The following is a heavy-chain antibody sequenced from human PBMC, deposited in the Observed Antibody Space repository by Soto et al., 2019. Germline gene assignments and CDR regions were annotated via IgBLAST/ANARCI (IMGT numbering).Heavy chain of an antibody. CDR1: GGSISSGGYS. CDR3: ARVVTTVTTFDY. D-gene: IGHD4-17*01. Sequence: TLSLTCAVSGGSISSGGYSCNWIRQPPGKGLEWIGYIYHSGSTYYNPSLKSRVTISVDRSKNQFSLKLSSVTAADTAVYYCARVVTTVTTFDYWGQGTLVTVSP. J-gene: IGHJ4*02. CDR2: IYHSGST. V-gene: IGHV4-30-2*01.